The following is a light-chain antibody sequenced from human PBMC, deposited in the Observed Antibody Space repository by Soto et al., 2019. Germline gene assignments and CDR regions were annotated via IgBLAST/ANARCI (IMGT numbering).Light chain of an antibody. CDR3: QSYDTSPSGYV. CDR2: ADN. J-gene: IGLJ1*01. CDR1: SSNIGAGYD. Sequence: QSVLTQQPSVSGAPGQRVTISCTGSSSNIGAGYDVHWYQQLPGTAPKLLIYADNNRPAGVPDRFSASKSGTSASLAITGLQAEDEADYYCQSYDTSPSGYVFGTGTKVTVL. V-gene: IGLV1-40*01.